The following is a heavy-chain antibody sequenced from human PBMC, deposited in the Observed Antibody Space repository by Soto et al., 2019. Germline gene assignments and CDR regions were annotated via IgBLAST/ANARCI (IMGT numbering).Heavy chain of an antibody. J-gene: IGHJ2*01. D-gene: IGHD2-15*01. CDR3: AIPLFRDDSTCRYFDL. V-gene: IGHV3-30-3*01. Sequence: QVQLVESGGGVVQPGRSLRLSCAASGFTFSSYAMHWVRQAPGKGLEWVAVISYDGSNKYYADYMKGRCTISRDHSKNTLYLKMNSLRSEDTTVYYCAIPLFRDDSTCRYFDLWGRGPLVTVSS. CDR1: GFTFSSYA. CDR2: ISYDGSNK.